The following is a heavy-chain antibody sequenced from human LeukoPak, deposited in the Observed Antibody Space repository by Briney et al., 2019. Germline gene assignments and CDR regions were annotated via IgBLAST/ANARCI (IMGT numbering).Heavy chain of an antibody. V-gene: IGHV1-18*01. CDR2: ISAYNGNT. D-gene: IGHD3-9*01. CDR3: AKDFDRLYGRAPLFDP. Sequence: ASVKVSCKASGYTFTSYGISWVRQAPGQGLEWMGWISAYNGNTNYAQKLQGRVTMTTDTSTSTAYMELRSLRSDDTAVYYCAKDFDRLYGRAPLFDPWGQGTPVTVSS. CDR1: GYTFTSYG. J-gene: IGHJ5*02.